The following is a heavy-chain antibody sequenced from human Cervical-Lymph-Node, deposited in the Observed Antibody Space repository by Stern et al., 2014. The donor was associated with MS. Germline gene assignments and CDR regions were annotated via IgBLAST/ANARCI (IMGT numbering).Heavy chain of an antibody. J-gene: IGHJ6*02. CDR1: GGTFSSYA. Sequence: QVQLMQSGAEVKKPGSSVKVSCKASGGTFSSYAITWVRQAPGQGLEWMGWIIPNTGKTNHAQKLQDRVNIIADASTRTAYIELSGLGPENAALYYWAGSYTAWGNPMRFYGLDMWGQGTTVTVSS. CDR3: AGSYTAWGNPMRFYGLDM. D-gene: IGHD4-23*01. CDR2: IIPNTGKT. V-gene: IGHV1-69*01.